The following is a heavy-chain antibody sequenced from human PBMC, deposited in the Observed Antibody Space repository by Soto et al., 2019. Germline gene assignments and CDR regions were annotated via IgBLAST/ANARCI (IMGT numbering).Heavy chain of an antibody. V-gene: IGHV3-23*01. J-gene: IGHJ6*02. CDR2: IDGPTTNT. CDR3: ARDQGTVDTFFYYYPVDV. D-gene: IGHD4-4*01. CDR1: GFTFAHYA. Sequence: GGSLRLSCAASGFTFAHYAMMWARQAPGRGLEWVSTIDGPTTNTHYIDSVKGRFFISRDNAINTVYLQMNGLRAEDTAVYYCARDQGTVDTFFYYYPVDVWGQGTTVTVSS.